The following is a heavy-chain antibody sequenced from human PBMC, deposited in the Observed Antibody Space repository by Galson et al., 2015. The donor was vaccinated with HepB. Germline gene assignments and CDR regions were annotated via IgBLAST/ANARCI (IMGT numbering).Heavy chain of an antibody. J-gene: IGHJ4*02. CDR2: INAGNGNT. Sequence: QSGAEVKKPGPSVKVSCKASGYTFTSYAMHWVRQAPGQRLEWMGWINAGNGNTKFSQKFQGRVTITRDTSASTAYMELSSLRSEDTAVYYCARSDYYDNNGYYEGCFDYWGQGTLVTVSS. V-gene: IGHV1-3*01. CDR3: ARSDYYDNNGYYEGCFDY. D-gene: IGHD3-22*01. CDR1: GYTFTSYA.